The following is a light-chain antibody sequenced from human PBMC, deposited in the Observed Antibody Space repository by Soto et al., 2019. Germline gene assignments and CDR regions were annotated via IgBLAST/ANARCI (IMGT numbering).Light chain of an antibody. CDR2: WAS. CDR1: QSVLYSSSNKNY. J-gene: IGKJ1*01. CDR3: QQYCSSPWT. Sequence: DIVMTQSPDSLAVSLGERATINCRSSQSVLYSSSNKNYLAWYQQKPGQPPKLLIYWASTRESGVPDRFSGSGSGTDFTLTISSLQAEDVAVYYCQQYCSSPWTFGQGTMVEIK. V-gene: IGKV4-1*01.